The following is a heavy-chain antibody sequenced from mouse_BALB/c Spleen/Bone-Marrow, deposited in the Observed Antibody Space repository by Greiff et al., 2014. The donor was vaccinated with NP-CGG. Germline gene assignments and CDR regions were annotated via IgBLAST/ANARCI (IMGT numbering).Heavy chain of an antibody. J-gene: IGHJ3*01. V-gene: IGHV4-1*02. D-gene: IGHD2-10*02. CDR3: ARQYGNYWFAY. CDR2: INPDSSTI. Sequence: EVKVEESGGGLVQPGGSLKVSCAASGFDFSRDWMSWVRQAPGKGLEWIGEINPDSSTINYTPSLKDKFIISRDNAKNTLYLQMSKVRSEDTALYYCARQYGNYWFAYWGQGTLVTVSA. CDR1: GFDFSRDW.